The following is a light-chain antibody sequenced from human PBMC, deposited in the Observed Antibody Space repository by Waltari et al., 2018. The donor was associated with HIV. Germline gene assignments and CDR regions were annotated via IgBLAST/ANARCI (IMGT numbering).Light chain of an antibody. CDR2: KDS. CDR3: QSADSSGTLYV. V-gene: IGLV3-25*03. J-gene: IGLJ1*01. CDR1: ALPKQY. Sequence: SYELTQPPSVSVSPGQTARITCPGDALPKQYAYWYQQKQGQAPVLVLYKDSERPSGIPERFSGSSSGTTVTLTISGVQAEDEADYYCQSADSSGTLYVFGTGTKVTVL.